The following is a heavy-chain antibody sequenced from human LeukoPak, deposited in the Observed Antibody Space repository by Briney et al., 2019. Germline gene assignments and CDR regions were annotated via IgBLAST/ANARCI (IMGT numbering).Heavy chain of an antibody. Sequence: SETLSLTCTVSGGSISSHYWSWIRQPPGKGLEWIGYIYYSGSTKYNPSLKSPVTISVVTSKNQFSLKLSSVTAADTAVYYCARAVVRPSYYFDYWGQGALVTVSS. CDR3: ARAVVRPSYYFDY. CDR2: IYYSGST. V-gene: IGHV4-59*11. D-gene: IGHD4-23*01. CDR1: GGSISSHY. J-gene: IGHJ4*02.